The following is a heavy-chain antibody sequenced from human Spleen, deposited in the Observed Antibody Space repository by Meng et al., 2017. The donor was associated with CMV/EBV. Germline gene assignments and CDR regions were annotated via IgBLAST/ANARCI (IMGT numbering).Heavy chain of an antibody. J-gene: IGHJ6*02. CDR3: ARSVCSSTSCYYYGMDV. Sequence: GESLKICCAASGFTFSSYWMHWDRQAPGKGLVWVSRINSDGSSTSYADSVKGRFTISRDNAKNTLYLQMNSLRAEDTAVYYCARSVCSSTSCYYYGMDVWGQGTTVTVSS. CDR2: INSDGSST. D-gene: IGHD2-2*01. V-gene: IGHV3-74*01. CDR1: GFTFSSYW.